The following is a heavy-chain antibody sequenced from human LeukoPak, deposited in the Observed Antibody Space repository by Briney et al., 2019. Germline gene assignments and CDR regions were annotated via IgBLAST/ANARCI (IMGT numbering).Heavy chain of an antibody. CDR1: GFTFSSYG. J-gene: IGHJ4*02. Sequence: GGSLRLSCAATGFTFSSYGMHWVRQAPGKGLEWVAVIWYDGSNKYYGDSVKGRFTISRDNSKNTLYLQMNSLRAEDTAVYYCARGDGYNYDYWGQGTLVTVSS. CDR2: IWYDGSNK. V-gene: IGHV3-33*01. CDR3: ARGDGYNYDY. D-gene: IGHD5-24*01.